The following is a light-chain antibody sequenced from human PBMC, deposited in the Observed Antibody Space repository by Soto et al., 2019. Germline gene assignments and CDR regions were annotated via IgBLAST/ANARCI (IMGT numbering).Light chain of an antibody. CDR1: TSNIGTHT. CDR3: ATWDDSLNVV. Sequence: QSVLTQSPSASGTPGQRVSISCSGNTSNIGTHTVNWYQHVPGTAPKLLIYSDNQRPSAVPGRFSGSKSGTSAFLAISGLLSEDEADYYCATWDDSLNVVFVGGTKLTVL. J-gene: IGLJ2*01. V-gene: IGLV1-44*01. CDR2: SDN.